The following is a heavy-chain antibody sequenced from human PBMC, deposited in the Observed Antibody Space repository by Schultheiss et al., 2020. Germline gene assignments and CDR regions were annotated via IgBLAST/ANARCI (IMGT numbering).Heavy chain of an antibody. J-gene: IGHJ5*02. CDR2: IWYDGSNK. D-gene: IGHD2-15*01. CDR3: AKDRGRSLVGWFDP. Sequence: GESLKISCAASGFTFSSYWMHWVRQAPGKGLEWVAVIWYDGSNKYYADSVKGRFTISRDNSKNTLYLQMNSLRAEDTAVYYCAKDRGRSLVGWFDPWGQGTLVTVSS. CDR1: GFTFSSYW. V-gene: IGHV3-33*06.